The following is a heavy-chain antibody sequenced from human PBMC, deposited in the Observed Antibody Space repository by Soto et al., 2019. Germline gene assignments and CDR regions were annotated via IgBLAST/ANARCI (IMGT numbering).Heavy chain of an antibody. CDR3: ARTPYSYGDKYYYYYYGMDV. CDR1: GYTFTGYY. D-gene: IGHD5-18*01. J-gene: IGHJ6*02. Sequence: ASVKVSCKASGYTFTGYYMHWVRQAPGQGLEWMGWINPNSGGTNYAQKFQGRVTMTRDTSISTAYMELSRLRSDDTAVYYCARTPYSYGDKYYYYYYGMDVWGQGTTVTVSS. CDR2: INPNSGGT. V-gene: IGHV1-2*02.